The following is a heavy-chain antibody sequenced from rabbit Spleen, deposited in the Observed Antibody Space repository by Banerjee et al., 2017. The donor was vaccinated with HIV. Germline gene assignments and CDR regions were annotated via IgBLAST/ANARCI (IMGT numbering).Heavy chain of an antibody. J-gene: IGHJ6*01. CDR3: ARDTSSSFSSYGLDL. D-gene: IGHD1-1*01. CDR1: GVSFSANSY. CDR2: IDAGSSAFT. V-gene: IGHV1S40*01. Sequence: QALEESGGDLVKPGASLTLTGTASGVSFSANSYMCWVRQAPGKGLEWIACIDAGSSAFTVYATLAQCRFTISKSSSTTLTLQMPSLTAADPATYFCARDTSSSFSSYGLDLWGQGTLVTVS.